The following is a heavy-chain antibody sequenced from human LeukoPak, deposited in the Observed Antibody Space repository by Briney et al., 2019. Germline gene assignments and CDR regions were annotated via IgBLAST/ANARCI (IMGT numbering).Heavy chain of an antibody. J-gene: IGHJ4*02. CDR2: IYYSGST. V-gene: IGHV4-31*03. CDR3: ARGPHKPGDY. D-gene: IGHD7-27*01. CDR1: GGSISSGGYY. Sequence: KASQTLSLTCTVSGGSISSGGYYWSWIRQHPGKGLEWIGYIYYSGSTYYNPSLKSRVTISVDTSKNQFSLKLSSVTAADTAVYHCARGPHKPGDYWGQGTLVTVSS.